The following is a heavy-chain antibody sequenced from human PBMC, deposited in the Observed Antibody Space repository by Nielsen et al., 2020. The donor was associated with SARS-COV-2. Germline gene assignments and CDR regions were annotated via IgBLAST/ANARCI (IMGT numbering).Heavy chain of an antibody. Sequence: SETLSLTCTVSGGSISSYYWSWIRQPPGKGLEWIGYFYYSGSTNYNPSLKSRVTISVDTSKNQFSLKLSSVTAADTAVYYCARGMGYCSSTSCWYYGMDVWGQGTTVTVSS. V-gene: IGHV4-59*13. D-gene: IGHD2-2*01. J-gene: IGHJ6*02. CDR3: ARGMGYCSSTSCWYYGMDV. CDR2: FYYSGST. CDR1: GGSISSYY.